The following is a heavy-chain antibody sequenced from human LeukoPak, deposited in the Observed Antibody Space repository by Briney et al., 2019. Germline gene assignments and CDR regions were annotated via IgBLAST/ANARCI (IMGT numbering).Heavy chain of an antibody. V-gene: IGHV4-34*01. D-gene: IGHD2-2*01. CDR2: INHSGST. CDR1: GGSFSDYY. J-gene: IGHJ6*03. Sequence: SETLSLTCAVYGGSFSDYYWSWIRQPPGKGLEWIGEINHSGSTNYNPSLKSRVTISVDTSKNQFSLKLSSVTAADTAVYYCARVVIGYCSSTSCYEYYYYYMDVWGQGTLVTVSS. CDR3: ARVVIGYCSSTSCYEYYYYYMDV.